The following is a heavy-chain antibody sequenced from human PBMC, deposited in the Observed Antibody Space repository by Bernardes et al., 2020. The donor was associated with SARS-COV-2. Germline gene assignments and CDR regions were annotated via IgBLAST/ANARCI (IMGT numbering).Heavy chain of an antibody. V-gene: IGHV1-2*02. J-gene: IGHJ6*02. CDR1: GYTFTGYY. Sequence: ASVKVSCKASGYTFTGYYMHWVRQAPGQGLEWMGWINPNSGGTNYAQKFQGRVTMTRDTSISTAYMELSRLRSDDTAVYYCARDPGYDFSGMDVWGQGTTVTVSS. CDR3: ARDPGYDFSGMDV. D-gene: IGHD3-3*01. CDR2: INPNSGGT.